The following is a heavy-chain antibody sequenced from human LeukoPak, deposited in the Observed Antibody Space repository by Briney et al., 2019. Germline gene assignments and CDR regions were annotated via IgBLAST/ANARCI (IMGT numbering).Heavy chain of an antibody. CDR3: ARVGGYYDSTDAFDI. Sequence: ASVKVSDTASGGTFSTYAISWVRQAPGQGVEGMGRIIPILGIANYAQKFQGRVTITADKSTSTAYMELSSLRSEDTAVYYCARVGGYYDSTDAFDIWGQGTMVTVSS. CDR1: GGTFSTYA. D-gene: IGHD3-22*01. J-gene: IGHJ3*02. CDR2: IIPILGIA. V-gene: IGHV1-69*04.